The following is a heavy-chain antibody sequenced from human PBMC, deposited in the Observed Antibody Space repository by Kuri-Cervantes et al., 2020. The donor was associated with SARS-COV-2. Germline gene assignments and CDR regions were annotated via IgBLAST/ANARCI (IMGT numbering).Heavy chain of an antibody. CDR1: GFTFSSYA. V-gene: IGHV3-30-3*01. D-gene: IGHD5-18*01. CDR3: ARVVFDTAMVYFDY. CDR2: ISYDGSNK. J-gene: IGHJ4*02. Sequence: GGSLRLSCAASGFTFSSYAMHWVRQAPGKGLEWVAVISYDGSNKYYADSVEGRFTISRDNSKNTLYLQMNSRRAEDTAVYYCARVVFDTAMVYFDYWGQGTLVTVSS.